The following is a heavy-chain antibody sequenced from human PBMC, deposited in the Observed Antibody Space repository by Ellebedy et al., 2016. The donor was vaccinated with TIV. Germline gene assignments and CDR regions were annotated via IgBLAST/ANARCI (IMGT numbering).Heavy chain of an antibody. CDR3: ARATSGFDY. CDR2: ITSAGDT. V-gene: IGHV3-13*01. CDR1: GFTFSSHD. Sequence: GESLKISCAASGFTFSSHDMHWVRQPTGKGLEWVSGITSAGDTYYLSSVKGRFIISRDSAKNSLYLQMNSLRAEDTAVYYCARATSGFDYWGQGALATVSP. D-gene: IGHD5-24*01. J-gene: IGHJ4*02.